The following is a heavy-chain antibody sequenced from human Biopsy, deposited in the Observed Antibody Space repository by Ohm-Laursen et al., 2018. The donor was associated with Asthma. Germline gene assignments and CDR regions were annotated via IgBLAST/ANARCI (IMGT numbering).Heavy chain of an antibody. CDR2: INPVFGTT. D-gene: IGHD2-2*01. CDR3: ARKAGSCISRTCYSLDF. Sequence: ESSVKVSCKSLGGTFNTYVIGWVRQAPGQGLEWMGGINPVFGTTTYPQKFQDRVTITADDSTSTVYMELSGLRSEDTAVYYCARKAGSCISRTCYSLDFWGQGTLVTVSS. V-gene: IGHV1-69*01. J-gene: IGHJ4*02. CDR1: GGTFNTYV.